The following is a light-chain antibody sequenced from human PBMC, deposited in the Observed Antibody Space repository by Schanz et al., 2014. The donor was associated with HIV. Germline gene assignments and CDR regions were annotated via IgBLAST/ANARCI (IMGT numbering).Light chain of an antibody. V-gene: IGKV3-20*01. CDR3: QQSYSTLRPFT. CDR2: GAS. Sequence: EIVLTQSPGTLSLSPGERATLSCRASQSLSASFLAWYQQKPGQAPRLLMYGASSRATGIPERFSGSGSGTDFTLTISSLQSEDFATYYCQQSYSTLRPFTFGPGTKVDIK. J-gene: IGKJ3*01. CDR1: QSLSASF.